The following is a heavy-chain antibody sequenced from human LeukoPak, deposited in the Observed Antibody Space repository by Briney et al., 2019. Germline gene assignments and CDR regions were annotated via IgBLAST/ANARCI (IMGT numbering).Heavy chain of an antibody. CDR1: GGSVRSGNYY. CDR2: VDYSGST. CDR3: ARGIRTGYGY. V-gene: IGHV4-61*01. Sequence: SETLSLTCSVSGGSVRSGNYYWSWIRQPPGKGLEWIGYVDYSGSTSYNPFLRRRVTISLDTSKNQFSLKVMYLTAADTAVYYCARGIRTGYGYWGQGTLVTVSS. D-gene: IGHD1-1*01. J-gene: IGHJ4*02.